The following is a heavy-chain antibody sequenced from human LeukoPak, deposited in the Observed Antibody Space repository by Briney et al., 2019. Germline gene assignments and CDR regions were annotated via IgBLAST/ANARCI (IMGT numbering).Heavy chain of an antibody. J-gene: IGHJ3*02. CDR1: GGSISSGSYY. D-gene: IGHD5-24*01. CDR2: IYTSGST. V-gene: IGHV4-61*02. Sequence: SETLSLTCTVSGGSISSGSYYWSWIRQPAGKGLEWIGRIYTSGSTNYNPSLKSRVTISVDTSKNQFSLKLSSVTAADTAVYYCARERRDGYNLKAFDIWGQGTMVTVSS. CDR3: ARERRDGYNLKAFDI.